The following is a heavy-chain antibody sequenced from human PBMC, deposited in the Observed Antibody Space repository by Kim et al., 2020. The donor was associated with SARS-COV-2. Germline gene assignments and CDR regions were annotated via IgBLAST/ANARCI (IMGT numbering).Heavy chain of an antibody. CDR2: ISYDGSNK. V-gene: IGHV3-30*18. CDR1: GFTFSSYG. D-gene: IGHD6-6*01. J-gene: IGHJ6*01. CDR3: AKGAHDGSSHYYYYYGM. Sequence: GGSLRLSCAASGFTFSSYGMHWVRQAPGKGLEWVAVISYDGSNKYYADSVKGRFTISRDNSKNTLYLQMNSLRAEDTAVYYCAKGAHDGSSHYYYYYGM.